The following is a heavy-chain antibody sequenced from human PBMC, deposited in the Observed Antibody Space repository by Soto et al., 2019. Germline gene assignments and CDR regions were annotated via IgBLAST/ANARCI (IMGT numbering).Heavy chain of an antibody. V-gene: IGHV4-34*01. D-gene: IGHD1-26*01. J-gene: IGHJ4*02. Sequence: QVQLQQWGAGLLKPSETLSLTCAVYGGSFSGYYWSWIRQPPGKGLEWIGEINHSGSTNYNPSLKSRVTISVDTSKNQFSLKLSSVTAADTAVYYCARPRSGSYPFDCWGQGTLVTVSS. CDR3: ARPRSGSYPFDC. CDR1: GGSFSGYY. CDR2: INHSGST.